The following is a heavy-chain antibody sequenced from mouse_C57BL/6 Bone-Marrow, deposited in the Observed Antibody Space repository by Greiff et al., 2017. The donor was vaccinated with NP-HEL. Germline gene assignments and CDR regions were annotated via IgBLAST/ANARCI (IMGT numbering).Heavy chain of an antibody. CDR1: GFTFSDYG. Sequence: DVQLVESGGGLVKPGGSLKLSCAASGFTFSDYGMHWVRQAPEKGLEWVAYISSGSSTIYYADTVKGRFTISRDNAKNTLFLQMTSLRSEDTAMYYCARPVYYSNFAYWGQGTLVTVSA. CDR3: ARPVYYSNFAY. V-gene: IGHV5-17*01. D-gene: IGHD2-5*01. J-gene: IGHJ3*01. CDR2: ISSGSSTI.